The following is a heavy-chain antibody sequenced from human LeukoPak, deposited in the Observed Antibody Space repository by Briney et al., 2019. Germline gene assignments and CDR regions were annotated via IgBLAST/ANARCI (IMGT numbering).Heavy chain of an antibody. CDR3: ARHPDCTRTSCYVDYYGMDV. J-gene: IGHJ6*02. D-gene: IGHD2-2*01. V-gene: IGHV5-51*01. CDR1: GYRFTSYW. Sequence: PGESLKISCKGSGYRFTSYWISWVRQMPGKGLEWMGIINPGDSDTRYSPSFQGQVTISADKSISTAYLQWSSLKASDTAMYYCARHPDCTRTSCYVDYYGMDVWGQGTTVTVSS. CDR2: INPGDSDT.